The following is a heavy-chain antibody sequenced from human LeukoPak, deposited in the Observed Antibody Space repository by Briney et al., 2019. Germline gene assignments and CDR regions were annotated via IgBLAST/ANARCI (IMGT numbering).Heavy chain of an antibody. Sequence: AAVKVSCKASGYTFTSYGISWVRQAPGQGLEWMGWISAYNGNTNYAQKLQGRVTMTTDTSTTTASMELRSLRSDDTAVYYCARENTYYDVLSGYYSDYWGQGTLVTVSS. CDR1: GYTFTSYG. CDR3: ARENTYYDVLSGYYSDY. CDR2: ISAYNGNT. V-gene: IGHV1-18*01. J-gene: IGHJ4*02. D-gene: IGHD3-3*01.